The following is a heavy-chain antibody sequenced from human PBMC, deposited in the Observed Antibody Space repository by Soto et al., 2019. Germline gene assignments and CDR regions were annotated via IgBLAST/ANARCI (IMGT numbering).Heavy chain of an antibody. D-gene: IGHD3-3*01. Sequence: SETLSLTCTVSGGSISSYYWSWIRQPPGKGLEWIGYIYYSGSTNYNPSLKSRVTISVDTSKNQFSLKLSSVTAADTAVYYCARGGETYYDFWSGRGRRNDAFDIWGQGTMVTVSS. V-gene: IGHV4-59*01. CDR3: ARGGETYYDFWSGRGRRNDAFDI. J-gene: IGHJ3*02. CDR1: GGSISSYY. CDR2: IYYSGST.